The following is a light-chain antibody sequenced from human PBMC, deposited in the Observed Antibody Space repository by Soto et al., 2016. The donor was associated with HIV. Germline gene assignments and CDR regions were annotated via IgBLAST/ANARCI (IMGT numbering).Light chain of an antibody. CDR1: QSVNDW. Sequence: DIQLTQSPSTLSAAVGDRVTITCRASQSVNDWLAWYQQKPGTPPSLLIYKVSTLESGVPSRFSGVGFGTDLTLTISTLQPEDSAIYYCQQYNTPPWTFGQGTKVGNQ. J-gene: IGKJ1*01. V-gene: IGKV1-5*03. CDR3: QQYNTPPWT. CDR2: KVS.